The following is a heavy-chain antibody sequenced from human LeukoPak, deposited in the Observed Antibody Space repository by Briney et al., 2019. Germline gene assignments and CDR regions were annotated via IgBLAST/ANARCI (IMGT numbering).Heavy chain of an antibody. CDR2: IIPIFGTA. Sequence: SVKVSCKASGGTFSSYAISWVRQAPGQGLEWMGGIIPIFGTANYAQKFQGRVTITADESTSTAYMELNSLKTEDTAVYYCTTEPPMDFFVVLPAWGQGTLVTVSS. CDR1: GGTFSSYA. V-gene: IGHV1-69*13. D-gene: IGHD2-2*01. J-gene: IGHJ5*02. CDR3: TTEPPMDFFVVLPA.